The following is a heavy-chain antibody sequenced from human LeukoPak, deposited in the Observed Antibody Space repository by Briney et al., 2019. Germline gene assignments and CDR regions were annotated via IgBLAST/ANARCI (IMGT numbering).Heavy chain of an antibody. CDR2: ISTSSSYI. Sequence: GRSLRLSCAASGFIFSSYWMNWVRQAPGKGLEWVSFISTSSSYIHNADSVKGRFTISRDNAENSLYLQMNSLRAEDTAVYYCARAAIAAARIYYYMDVWGKGTTVTISS. CDR1: GFIFSSYW. V-gene: IGHV3-21*01. D-gene: IGHD6-13*01. J-gene: IGHJ6*03. CDR3: ARAAIAAARIYYYMDV.